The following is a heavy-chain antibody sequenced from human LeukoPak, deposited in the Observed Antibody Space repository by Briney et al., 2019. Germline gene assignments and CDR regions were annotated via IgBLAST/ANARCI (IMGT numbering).Heavy chain of an antibody. CDR2: INPNSGGT. V-gene: IGHV1-2*06. CDR1: GYTFTGYY. D-gene: IGHD6-6*01. CDR3: ARDGSSSSSGYYYYYMDV. J-gene: IGHJ6*03. Sequence: ASVKVSCKASGYTFTGYYMRWVRQAPGQGLEWMGRINPNSGGTNYAQKFQGRVTMTRDTSISTAYMELSRLRSDDTAVYYCARDGSSSSSGYYYYYMDVWGKGTTVTVSS.